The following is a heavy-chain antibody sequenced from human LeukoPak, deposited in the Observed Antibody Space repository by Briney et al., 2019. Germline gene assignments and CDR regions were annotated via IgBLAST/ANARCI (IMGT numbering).Heavy chain of an antibody. CDR1: GYTFTTSA. J-gene: IGHJ3*02. CDR3: ALQKAPDAFDI. CDR2: ITAGNGNT. Sequence: ASVKVSCKASGYTFTTSAMHWVRQAPGQRLKWMGRITAGNGNTKYSQKFQGRVTMTRDTSISTAYMELSRLRSDDTAVYYCALQKAPDAFDIWGQGTMVTVSS. V-gene: IGHV1-3*01.